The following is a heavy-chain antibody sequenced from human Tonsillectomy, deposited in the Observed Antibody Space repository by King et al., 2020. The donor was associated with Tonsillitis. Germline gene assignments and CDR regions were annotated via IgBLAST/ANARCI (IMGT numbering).Heavy chain of an antibody. CDR2: INHSGST. CDR3: ARGGYTYAYRNDAFDI. J-gene: IGHJ3*02. V-gene: IGHV4-34*01. D-gene: IGHD3-16*01. Sequence: VQLQQWGAGLLKPSETLSLTCAVYGGSFSGYYWSWIRQSPGKGLEWIGEINHSGSTNYNPSLKSRVTISVDTSKNHFSLKHSSVTAADTAVYYCARGGYTYAYRNDAFDIWGQGTMVTVSS. CDR1: GGSFSGYY.